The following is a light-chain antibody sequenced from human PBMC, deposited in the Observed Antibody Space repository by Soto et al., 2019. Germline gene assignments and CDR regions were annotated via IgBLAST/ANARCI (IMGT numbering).Light chain of an antibody. CDR1: SSNIGNNY. V-gene: IGLV1-51*01. CDR2: DNN. Sequence: QSVLTQPPSVSAAPGQKVTISCSGSSSNIGNNYVSWYQQLPGTAPKLLIYDNNKRPSGIPDRFSGSKSGTSATLGITGLQTGDEADYYGGTWDSILSAVVFGGGTKLTV. J-gene: IGLJ2*01. CDR3: GTWDSILSAVV.